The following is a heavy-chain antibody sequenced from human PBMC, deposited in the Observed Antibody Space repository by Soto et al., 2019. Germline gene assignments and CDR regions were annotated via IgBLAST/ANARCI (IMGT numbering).Heavy chain of an antibody. CDR1: GGSFSGYY. J-gene: IGHJ6*03. CDR2: INHSGST. D-gene: IGHD5-18*01. V-gene: IGHV4-34*01. Sequence: SETLSLTCAVYGGSFSGYYWSWIRQPPGKGLEWIGEINHSGSTNYNPSLKSRVTISVDTPKNQFSLKLSSVTAADTAVYYCARGLYSYGLNGYYYYYYMDVWGKGTTVTVS. CDR3: ARGLYSYGLNGYYYYYYMDV.